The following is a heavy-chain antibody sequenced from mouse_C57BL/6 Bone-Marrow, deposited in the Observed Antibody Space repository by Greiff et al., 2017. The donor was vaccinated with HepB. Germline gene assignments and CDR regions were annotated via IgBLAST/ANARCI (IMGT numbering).Heavy chain of an antibody. D-gene: IGHD1-2*01. V-gene: IGHV1-26*01. Sequence: VQLQQSGPELVKPGASVKISCKASGYTFTDYYMNWVKQSHGKSLEWIGDINPNNGGTSYNQKFKGKATLTVDKSSSTAYMELRSLTSDDSAVYYCAKLRPWYFDVWGTGTTVTVSS. CDR1: GYTFTDYY. CDR3: AKLRPWYFDV. J-gene: IGHJ1*03. CDR2: INPNNGGT.